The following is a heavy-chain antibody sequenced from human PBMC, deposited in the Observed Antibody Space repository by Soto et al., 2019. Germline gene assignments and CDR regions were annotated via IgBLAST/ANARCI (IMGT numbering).Heavy chain of an antibody. CDR3: AREIAVAGTTSTTFWSSLVYYYYGMDV. D-gene: IGHD6-19*01. J-gene: IGHJ6*02. Sequence: GGSLRLSCAASGFTFSSYEMNWVRQAPGKGLEWVSYISSSSSYIYYADSVKGRFTISRDNAKNSLYLQMNSLRAEDTAVYYCAREIAVAGTTSTTFWSSLVYYYYGMDVWGQGTTVNVPS. CDR1: GFTFSSYE. V-gene: IGHV3-21*05. CDR2: ISSSSSYI.